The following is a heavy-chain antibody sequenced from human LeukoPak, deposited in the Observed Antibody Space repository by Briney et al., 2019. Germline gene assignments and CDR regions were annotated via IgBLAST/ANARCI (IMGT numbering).Heavy chain of an antibody. CDR3: ARDAFGPDSSGPNYFDY. CDR2: IKQDGSEK. D-gene: IGHD3-22*01. V-gene: IGHV3-7*01. J-gene: IGHJ4*02. Sequence: GGSLRLSCAASGFTFSSYWMNWVRQAPGKGLEWVANIKQDGSEKYYVDSVKGQFTISRDNAKNSLYLQMNSLRAEDTAVYYCARDAFGPDSSGPNYFDYWGQGTLVTVSS. CDR1: GFTFSSYW.